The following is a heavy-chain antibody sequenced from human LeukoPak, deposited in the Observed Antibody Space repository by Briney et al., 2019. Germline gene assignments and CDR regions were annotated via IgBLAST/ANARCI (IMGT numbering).Heavy chain of an antibody. CDR3: VKDGSWGDYYFYFYMDV. CDR1: GSGFTFGNFG. Sequence: GGSLRLSCEASGSGFTFGNFGMSWVRQAPGKGLEWLSGISGSGYYTYYADSVKGRFTISRDNSKNTVYIQMNSLRAEDTAVYYCVKDGSWGDYYFYFYMDVWGKGTTVTVSS. D-gene: IGHD3-16*01. V-gene: IGHV3-23*01. CDR2: ISGSGYYT. J-gene: IGHJ6*03.